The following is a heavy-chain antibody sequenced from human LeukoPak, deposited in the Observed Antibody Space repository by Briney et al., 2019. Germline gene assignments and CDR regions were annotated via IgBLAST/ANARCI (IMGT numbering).Heavy chain of an antibody. CDR2: ISSSSSYI. J-gene: IGHJ4*02. CDR1: GFTFSSYS. CDR3: ARDPPRYYYDSSGSLDY. Sequence: GGSLRLSCAASGFTFSSYSMNWVRQAPGKGLEWVSSISSSSSYIYYADSVKGRFTISRDNAKNSLYLQMNSLRAEDTAVYYCARDPPRYYYDSSGSLDYRGQGTLVTVSS. D-gene: IGHD3-22*01. V-gene: IGHV3-21*01.